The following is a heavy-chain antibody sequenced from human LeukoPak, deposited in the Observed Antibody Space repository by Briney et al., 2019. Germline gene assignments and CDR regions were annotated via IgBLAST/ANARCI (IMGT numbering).Heavy chain of an antibody. V-gene: IGHV1-69*13. CDR2: IIPIFGTA. J-gene: IGHJ6*03. CDR3: ASDKSAAGNRRGGYYYYMDV. D-gene: IGHD6-13*01. CDR1: GGTFSSYA. Sequence: SVKVSCKASGGTFSSYAISWVRQAPGQGLEWMGGIIPIFGTANYAQKFQGRVTITADESTSTAYMELSSLRSEDTAVYYCASDKSAAGNRRGGYYYYMDVWGKGTTVTVSS.